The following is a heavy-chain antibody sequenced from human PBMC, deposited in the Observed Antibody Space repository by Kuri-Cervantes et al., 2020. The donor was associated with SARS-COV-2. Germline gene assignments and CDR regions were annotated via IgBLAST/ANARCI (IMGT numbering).Heavy chain of an antibody. Sequence: GESLKISCAASGFTFSSYEMNWVRQAPGKGLERVSYISSSGSTRYYADSVRGRCTISRDNSKSSLFLHINSLRVEDTALYFVAKSLPAARCSFDYWGQGALVTVSS. CDR3: AKSLPAARCSFDY. CDR2: ISSSGSTR. D-gene: IGHD6-6*01. CDR1: GFTFSSYE. J-gene: IGHJ4*02. V-gene: IGHV3-48*03.